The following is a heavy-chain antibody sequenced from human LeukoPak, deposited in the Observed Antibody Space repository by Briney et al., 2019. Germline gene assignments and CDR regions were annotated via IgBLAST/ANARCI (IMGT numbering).Heavy chain of an antibody. CDR1: GGSISSYY. Sequence: SETLSLTCTVSGGSISSYYWSWIRQPPGKGLEWIGRIYTSGSTNYNPSLKSRVTMSVDTSKNQFSLKLSSVTAADTAVYYCARAGRDGYNLSWFDPWGQGTLVTVSS. J-gene: IGHJ5*02. V-gene: IGHV4-4*07. CDR2: IYTSGST. CDR3: ARAGRDGYNLSWFDP. D-gene: IGHD5-24*01.